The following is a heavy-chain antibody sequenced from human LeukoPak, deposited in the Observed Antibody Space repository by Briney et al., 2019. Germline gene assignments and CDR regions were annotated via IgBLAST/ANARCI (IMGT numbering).Heavy chain of an antibody. CDR1: GGSISSYY. CDR2: IYYSGST. J-gene: IGHJ3*02. D-gene: IGHD3-22*01. V-gene: IGHV4-59*12. CDR3: ARVMREKWLPYDAFDI. Sequence: PSETLSLTCTVSGGSISSYYWSWIRQPPGKGLEWIGYIYYSGSTNYNPSLKSRVTISVDTSKNQFSLKLSSVTAADTAVYYCARVMREKWLPYDAFDIWGQGTMVTVSS.